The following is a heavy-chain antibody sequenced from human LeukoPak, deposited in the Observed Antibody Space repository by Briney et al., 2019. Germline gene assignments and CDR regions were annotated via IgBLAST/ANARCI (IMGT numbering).Heavy chain of an antibody. CDR2: INHSGST. V-gene: IGHV4-34*01. Sequence: SETLSLTCAVYGGSFSGYYWSWIRQPPGKGLEWIGEINHSGSTNYNPSLKSRVTISVDTSKNQFSLKLSSVTAADTAVYYCARGSGSGYDFYGYWGQGTLVTVSS. CDR3: ARGSGSGYDFYGY. J-gene: IGHJ4*02. D-gene: IGHD5-12*01. CDR1: GGSFSGYY.